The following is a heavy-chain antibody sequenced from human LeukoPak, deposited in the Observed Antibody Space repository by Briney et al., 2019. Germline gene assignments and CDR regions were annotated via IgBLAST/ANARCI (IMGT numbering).Heavy chain of an antibody. CDR1: GFTFSSYG. Sequence: PGGSLRLSCAASGFTFSSYGMHWVRQAPGKGLEWVAFIRYDGSNKYYADSVKGRFTISRDNAKNSLYLQMNSLRAEDTAVYYCAGGYCSSTSCYGPDDYWGQGTLVTVSS. CDR2: IRYDGSNK. CDR3: AGGYCSSTSCYGPDDY. V-gene: IGHV3-30*02. D-gene: IGHD2-2*01. J-gene: IGHJ4*02.